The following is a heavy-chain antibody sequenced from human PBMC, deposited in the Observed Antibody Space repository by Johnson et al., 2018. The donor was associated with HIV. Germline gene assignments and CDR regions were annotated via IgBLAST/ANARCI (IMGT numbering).Heavy chain of an antibody. Sequence: QMLLVESGGGVVQPGGSLRLSCAASGFTFSSYDMHWVRQAPGKGLEWVAFIRYDGTNKHFADSVKGRFTISRDNSKNTLYLQMNSLRAEDTAVYYCAREEGIQLWPRGAFDIWGQGTMVTVSS. CDR3: AREEGIQLWPRGAFDI. CDR1: GFTFSSYD. V-gene: IGHV3-30*02. J-gene: IGHJ3*02. CDR2: IRYDGTNK. D-gene: IGHD5-18*01.